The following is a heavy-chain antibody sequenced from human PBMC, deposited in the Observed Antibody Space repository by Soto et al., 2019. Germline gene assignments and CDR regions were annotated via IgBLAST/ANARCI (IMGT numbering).Heavy chain of an antibody. Sequence: TVKGSCKASGFTFTSSALQRGRQARGQSLEWIGWIVVGSGNTNYAQKFQERVTITRDMSTSTAYMELSSLRSEDTAVYYCAADGLYDSSYYYGMDVWGQGTTVTVSS. V-gene: IGHV1-58*01. D-gene: IGHD4-17*01. CDR3: AADGLYDSSYYYGMDV. J-gene: IGHJ6*02. CDR2: IVVGSGNT. CDR1: GFTFTSSA.